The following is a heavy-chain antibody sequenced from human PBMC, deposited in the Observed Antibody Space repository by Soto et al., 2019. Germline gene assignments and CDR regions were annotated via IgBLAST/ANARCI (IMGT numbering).Heavy chain of an antibody. CDR3: ARMVGGVPAAMRKYDHSDGMDV. CDR1: GGSFSGYY. D-gene: IGHD2-2*01. CDR2: INHSGST. Sequence: SETLSLTCAFYGGSFSGYYWSWIRQPPGKRLEWIGEINHSGSTNYNPSLKSRVTISVDTSKNQFSLKLSSVTAADTAVYYCARMVGGVPAAMRKYDHSDGMDVCGRRSTVTGSS. V-gene: IGHV4-34*01. J-gene: IGHJ6*01.